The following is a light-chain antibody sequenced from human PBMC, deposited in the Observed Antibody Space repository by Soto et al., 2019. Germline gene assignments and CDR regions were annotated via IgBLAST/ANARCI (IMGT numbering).Light chain of an antibody. J-gene: IGKJ1*01. V-gene: IGKV3-20*01. CDR3: QQYADSPRT. CDR2: GAS. Sequence: EIVLTQSPGTLSLSPGEGATLSCRASQSVGNNYLAWYQQKPGQAPRFLIHGASIMATGIPDRFSGSGSGTDFTLTISTLEPEDFAVYYCQQYADSPRTFGQGTKVEIK. CDR1: QSVGNNY.